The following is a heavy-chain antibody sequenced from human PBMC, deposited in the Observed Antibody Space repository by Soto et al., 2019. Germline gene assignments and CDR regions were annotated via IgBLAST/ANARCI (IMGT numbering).Heavy chain of an antibody. V-gene: IGHV3-21*01. CDR2: ISSGSSDT. CDR1: GFTFSSYG. CDR3: ARVAY. J-gene: IGHJ4*02. Sequence: GWSLQLSCAPSGFTFSSYGMHWVRQAPGKGLEWVASISSGSSDTWYADSVKGRFIISRDNAQNSLFLQMNTLRPEDTAMYYCARVAYWGPGTQVTVSS.